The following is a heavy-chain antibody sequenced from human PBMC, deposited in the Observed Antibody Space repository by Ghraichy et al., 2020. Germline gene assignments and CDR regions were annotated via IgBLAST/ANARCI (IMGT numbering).Heavy chain of an antibody. CDR1: GFTFSSYS. J-gene: IGHJ4*02. CDR3: ASPYCSGGSCMGFGY. V-gene: IGHV3-21*01. CDR2: ISSSSSYI. Sequence: GSLRLACAASGFTFSSYSMNWVRQAPGKGLEWVSSISSSSSYIYYADSVKGRFTISRDNAKNSLYLQMNSLRAEDTAVYYCASPYCSGGSCMGFGYWGQGTLVTVSS. D-gene: IGHD2-15*01.